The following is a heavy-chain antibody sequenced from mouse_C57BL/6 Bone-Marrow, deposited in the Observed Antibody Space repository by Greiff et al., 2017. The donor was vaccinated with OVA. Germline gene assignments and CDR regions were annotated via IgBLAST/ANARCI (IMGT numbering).Heavy chain of an antibody. D-gene: IGHD4-1*01. V-gene: IGHV1-22*01. CDR3: ARRVDWDVGYFDV. Sequence: VQLQQSGPELVKPGASVKMSCKASGYTFTAYNMHWVKQSHGKSLEWIGYINPNNGGTSYNQKFKGKATLTLNKSSSTAYMELRSRTTEEAAVYYCARRVDWDVGYFDVWGTGTTVTVSS. J-gene: IGHJ1*03. CDR1: GYTFTAYN. CDR2: INPNNGGT.